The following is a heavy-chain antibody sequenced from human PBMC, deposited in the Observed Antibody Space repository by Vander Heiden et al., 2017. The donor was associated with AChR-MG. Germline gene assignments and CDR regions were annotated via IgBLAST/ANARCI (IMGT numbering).Heavy chain of an antibody. Sequence: EVQLLESGGDVVQPGGALRLSCAASGFPLRNYAMSWVRQAPGKGLEWVSGISGSGDSTYYADSVKGRFTISRDNSKNTLFLRMNSLRAEETAVYYCARTYYYDSTGFYHYNYFDYWGQGTLVTVS. J-gene: IGHJ4*02. CDR3: ARTYYYDSTGFYHYNYFDY. CDR2: ISGSGDST. V-gene: IGHV3-23*01. CDR1: GFPLRNYA. D-gene: IGHD3-22*01.